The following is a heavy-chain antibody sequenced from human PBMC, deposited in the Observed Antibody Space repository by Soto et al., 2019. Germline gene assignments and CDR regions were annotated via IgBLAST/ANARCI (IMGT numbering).Heavy chain of an antibody. J-gene: IGHJ3*02. D-gene: IGHD3-10*01. CDR3: ARTRSREVYGSGSYYNVGLIDAFDI. CDR2: ISSSSSYI. CDR1: GFTFSSYS. V-gene: IGHV3-21*01. Sequence: GGSLRLSCAASGFTFSSYSMNWVRQAPGKGLEWVSSISSSSSYIYYADSVKGRFTISRDNAKNSLYLQMNSLRAEDTAVYYCARTRSREVYGSGSYYNVGLIDAFDIWGQGTMVTVSS.